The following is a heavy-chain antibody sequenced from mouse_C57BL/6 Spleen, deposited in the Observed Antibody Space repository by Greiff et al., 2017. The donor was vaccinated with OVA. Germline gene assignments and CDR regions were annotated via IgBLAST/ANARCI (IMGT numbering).Heavy chain of an antibody. CDR1: GFTFSSYT. CDR3: ARRSNYAMDY. D-gene: IGHD5-1*01. CDR2: ISGGGGNT. Sequence: EVLLVESGGGLVKPGGSLKLSCAASGFTFSSYTMSWVRQTPEKRLEWVATISGGGGNTYYPDSVKGRFTISRDNAKNTLYLQMSSLRSEDTALYYCARRSNYAMDYWGQGTSVTVSS. J-gene: IGHJ4*01. V-gene: IGHV5-9*01.